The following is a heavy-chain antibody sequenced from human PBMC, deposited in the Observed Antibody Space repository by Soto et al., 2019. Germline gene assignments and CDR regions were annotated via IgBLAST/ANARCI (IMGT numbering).Heavy chain of an antibody. CDR3: ERLGGGFLSDDY. CDR1: GGSISSSSYY. J-gene: IGHJ4*02. D-gene: IGHD6-25*01. V-gene: IGHV4-39*01. CDR2: IYYSGST. Sequence: QLQLQESGPGLVKPSETLSLTCTVSGGSISSSSYYWGWIRQPPGKGLEWIGSIYYSGSTYYNPSLKSRVTISVDTSKNQFSLKLSSVTAADTAVYYCERLGGGFLSDDYWGQGTLVTVSS.